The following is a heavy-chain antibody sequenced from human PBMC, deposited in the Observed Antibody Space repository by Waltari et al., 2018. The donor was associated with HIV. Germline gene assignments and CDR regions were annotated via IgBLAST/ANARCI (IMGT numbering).Heavy chain of an antibody. V-gene: IGHV4-39*01. CDR2: INYSGST. D-gene: IGHD4-17*01. J-gene: IGHJ1*01. Sequence: QLQLQESGPGLVKPSETLSLTCTVSGGSISSSSYFWGWIRQPPGKGLEWIGSINYSGSTYYNPSLKSRVTISVDTSKNQFSLKLSSVTAADTAVFYCAILEFCDYTHQMGKGYFQHWGQGTLVTVSS. CDR1: GGSISSSSYF. CDR3: AILEFCDYTHQMGKGYFQH.